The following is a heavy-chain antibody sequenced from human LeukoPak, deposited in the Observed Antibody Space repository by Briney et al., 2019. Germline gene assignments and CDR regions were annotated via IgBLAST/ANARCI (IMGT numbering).Heavy chain of an antibody. Sequence: PSETLSLTCTVSGDSISSISYYWSWIRQPAGKELEWIGRIYTSGSTSYNPSLKSRVTISLDTSKNEFSLRLSSLTAADTAVYYCAAISTRPTNYFDYWGQGTLVTVSS. V-gene: IGHV4-61*02. J-gene: IGHJ4*02. CDR3: AAISTRPTNYFDY. CDR2: IYTSGST. D-gene: IGHD6-6*01. CDR1: GDSISSISYY.